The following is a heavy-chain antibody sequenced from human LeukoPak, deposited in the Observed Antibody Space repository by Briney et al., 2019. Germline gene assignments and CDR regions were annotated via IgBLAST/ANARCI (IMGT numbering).Heavy chain of an antibody. CDR1: GGXISSSSYY. D-gene: IGHD5-12*01. CDR2: IYYSGST. CDR3: ARLQSGYSGYGTPFRYFDY. Sequence: PSETLSLTCTVSGGXISSSSYYWGWIRQPPGKGLEWIGSIYYSGSTYYNPSLKSRVTISVDTSKNQFSLKLSSVTAADTAVYYCARLQSGYSGYGTPFRYFDYWGQGTLVTVSS. J-gene: IGHJ4*02. V-gene: IGHV4-39*01.